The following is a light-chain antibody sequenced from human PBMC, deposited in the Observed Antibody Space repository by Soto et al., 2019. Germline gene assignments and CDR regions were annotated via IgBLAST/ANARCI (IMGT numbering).Light chain of an antibody. CDR3: MESIHWPT. Sequence: DTVMTQSPLSLPVTLGQPASISCRSSQSLVYSDGNTYLSWFHQRPGQSPRRLIYQVSKRDSGVPDRFSGSGSGTDFTLKISRVEDEDVGVYYCMESIHWPTFGQGTKLEIK. CDR2: QVS. J-gene: IGKJ2*01. CDR1: QSLVYSDGNTY. V-gene: IGKV2-30*01.